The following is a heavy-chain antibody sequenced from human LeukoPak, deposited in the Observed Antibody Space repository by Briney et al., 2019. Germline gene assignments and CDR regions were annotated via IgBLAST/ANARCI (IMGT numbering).Heavy chain of an antibody. Sequence: PSETLSLTCTVSGGSISSYYWSWIRQPPRKGLEWIGYIYTSGSTNYNPSLKSRVTISVDTSKNQFSLKLSSVTAADTAVYYCARPSITGTFSPFDYWGQGTLVSVSS. CDR2: IYTSGST. CDR1: GGSISSYY. J-gene: IGHJ4*02. D-gene: IGHD1-7*01. CDR3: ARPSITGTFSPFDY. V-gene: IGHV4-4*09.